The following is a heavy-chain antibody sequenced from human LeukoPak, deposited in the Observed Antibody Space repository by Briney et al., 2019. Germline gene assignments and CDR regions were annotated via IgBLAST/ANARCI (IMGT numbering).Heavy chain of an antibody. J-gene: IGHJ4*02. CDR1: GGSFSGYY. Sequence: PSETLSLTCAVYGGSFSGYYWSWIRQPPGKGLEWIGEINHSGSTNYNPSLKSRVTISVDTSKNQFSLKLSSVTAADTAVYYCARPGPPYSSSWYYNYWGQGTLVTVSS. CDR3: ARPGPPYSSSWYYNY. D-gene: IGHD6-13*01. V-gene: IGHV4-34*01. CDR2: INHSGST.